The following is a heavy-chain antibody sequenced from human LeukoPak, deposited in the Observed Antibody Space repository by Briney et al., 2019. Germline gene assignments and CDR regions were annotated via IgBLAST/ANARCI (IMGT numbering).Heavy chain of an antibody. V-gene: IGHV4-39*01. Sequence: PSETLSLTCTVSGGSISSSSYYWGWIRQPPGKGLKWIGSIYYSGSTYYNPSLKSRVTISVDTSKNQFSLKPSSVTAADTAVYYCARRVRRIADPFDYWGQGTLVTVSS. CDR3: ARRVRRIADPFDY. D-gene: IGHD6-13*01. J-gene: IGHJ4*02. CDR1: GGSISSSSYY. CDR2: IYYSGST.